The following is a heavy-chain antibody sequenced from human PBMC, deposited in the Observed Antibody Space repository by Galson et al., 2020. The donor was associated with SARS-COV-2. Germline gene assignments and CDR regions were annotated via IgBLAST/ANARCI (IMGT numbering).Heavy chain of an antibody. J-gene: IGHJ4*02. CDR2: IDWDDDK. D-gene: IGHD2-15*01. V-gene: IGHV2-70*19. CDR1: GFSLNTPSMS. CDR3: ARMKCSGRICYCFYY. Sequence: SGPTLVKPTHPLTLNCTFSGFSLNTPSMSVGWPRQPPGDALEWLAFIDWDDDKHYSTSLKPRLTISKDTSKNQVVLTMTNMDPLDTATYYCARMKCSGRICYCFYYWGQRTLGTVSS.